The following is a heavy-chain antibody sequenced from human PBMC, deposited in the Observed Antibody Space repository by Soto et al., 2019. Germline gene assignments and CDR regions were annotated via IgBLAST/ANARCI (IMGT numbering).Heavy chain of an antibody. Sequence: GASVEVSCKXSGYTLTNYYIHWVRQAPGQGLEWMGIVNPSEGSTDYPQKFRGRVSLTTDTSTTTVYMELSSLSSEDTAVYYCARHSPHDYFDSSGYDALDIWGQGTMVTVSS. D-gene: IGHD3-22*01. V-gene: IGHV1-46*01. CDR2: VNPSEGST. J-gene: IGHJ3*02. CDR3: ARHSPHDYFDSSGYDALDI. CDR1: GYTLTNYY.